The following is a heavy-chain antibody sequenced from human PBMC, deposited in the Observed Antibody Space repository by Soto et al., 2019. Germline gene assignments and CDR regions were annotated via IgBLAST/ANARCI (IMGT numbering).Heavy chain of an antibody. J-gene: IGHJ4*02. V-gene: IGHV3-30*18. CDR1: GFDFTYYA. CDR2: MSSDGSKI. CDR3: AKDEGVGGTLGLFDY. Sequence: QVQLVESGGGAVQPGGSLRLSCVASGFDFTYYAIHWVRQAPGKGLESVAVMSSDGSKIHHTDSVKGRFTISRDNSKNTLYLQMNSLRKEDTAVYFCAKDEGVGGTLGLFDYWGQGTLVSVSS. D-gene: IGHD1-26*01.